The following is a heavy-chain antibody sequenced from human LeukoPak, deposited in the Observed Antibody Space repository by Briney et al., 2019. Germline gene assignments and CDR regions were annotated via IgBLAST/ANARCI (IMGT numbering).Heavy chain of an antibody. CDR3: ARDSVISPYFDY. Sequence: GGSLRLSCAASGFTFSSYGMHWVRQAPGKGLEWVAVISYDGSNKYYADSVKGRFTISRDNSKNTLYLQMNSLRDEDTAVYYCARDSVISPYFDYWGQGTLVTVSS. D-gene: IGHD2-21*01. CDR2: ISYDGSNK. J-gene: IGHJ4*02. V-gene: IGHV3-30*03. CDR1: GFTFSSYG.